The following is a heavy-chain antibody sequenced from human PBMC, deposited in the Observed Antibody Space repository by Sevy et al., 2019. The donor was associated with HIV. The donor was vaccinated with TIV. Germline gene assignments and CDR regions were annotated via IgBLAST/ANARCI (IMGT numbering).Heavy chain of an antibody. CDR2: ISSSSSTI. J-gene: IGHJ4*02. V-gene: IGHV3-48*01. Sequence: GGSLRLSCAASGFTFSSYSMNWVRQAPGKGLEWVSYISSSSSTIYYADSVKGRFTISRDNAKNSLYLQMNSLRAEDTAVYYCARDRSQFDYWGQGTLVTVSS. CDR3: ARDRSQFDY. D-gene: IGHD3-10*01. CDR1: GFTFSSYS.